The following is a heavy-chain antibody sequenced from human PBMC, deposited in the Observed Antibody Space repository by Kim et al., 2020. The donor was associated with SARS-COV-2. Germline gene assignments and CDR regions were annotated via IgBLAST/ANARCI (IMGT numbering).Heavy chain of an antibody. D-gene: IGHD6-19*01. V-gene: IGHV4-30-2*04. CDR3: ARAIAVAGGSSYYDY. Sequence: PSLKSRVTISVDTAKNQFSLKLSSVTAAYPAVYYCARAIAVAGGSSYYDYWGQGTLVTVSS. J-gene: IGHJ4*02.